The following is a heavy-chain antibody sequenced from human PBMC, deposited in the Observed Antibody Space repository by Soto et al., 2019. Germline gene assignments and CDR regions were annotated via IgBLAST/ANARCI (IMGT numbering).Heavy chain of an antibody. V-gene: IGHV3-7*01. CDR2: IKQDGSQK. CDR3: MTSVTTHDY. J-gene: IGHJ4*02. D-gene: IGHD4-17*01. CDR1: GFTLSSYW. Sequence: EVQLVESGGGLVQPGGSLRLSCAASGFTLSSYWMNWVRLAPGKGLEWVANIKQDGSQKNYVDSVKGRFTISRDNAKNPLYLQMSSLRAEDTAVYYCMTSVTTHDYWGQGTLVTVSS.